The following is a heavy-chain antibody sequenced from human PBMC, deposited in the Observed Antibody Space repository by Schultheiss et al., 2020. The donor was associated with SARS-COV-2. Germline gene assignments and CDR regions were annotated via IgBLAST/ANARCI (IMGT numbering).Heavy chain of an antibody. V-gene: IGHV3-74*01. CDR3: ARGPYDSSGYYYSDELLDY. Sequence: GESLKISCAASGFTFSSYEMNWVRQAPGKGLEWVSRINSDGSSTSYADSVKGRFTISRDNAKNTLYLQMNSLRAEDTAVYYCARGPYDSSGYYYSDELLDYWGQGTLVTVSS. D-gene: IGHD3-22*01. CDR2: INSDGSST. J-gene: IGHJ4*02. CDR1: GFTFSSYE.